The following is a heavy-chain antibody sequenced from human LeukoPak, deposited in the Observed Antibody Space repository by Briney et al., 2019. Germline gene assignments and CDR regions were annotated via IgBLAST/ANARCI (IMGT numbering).Heavy chain of an antibody. CDR1: GFTFSSYS. CDR3: ARNTGTGYFDY. CDR2: ISSSSSYI. J-gene: IGHJ4*02. Sequence: KTGGSLRLSCAASGFTFSSYSMSWVRQAPGKGLEWVSSISSSSSYIYYADSVKGRFTISRDNAKNSLYLQMNSLRAEDTAVYYCARNTGTGYFDYWGQGTLVTVSS. D-gene: IGHD3/OR15-3a*01. V-gene: IGHV3-21*01.